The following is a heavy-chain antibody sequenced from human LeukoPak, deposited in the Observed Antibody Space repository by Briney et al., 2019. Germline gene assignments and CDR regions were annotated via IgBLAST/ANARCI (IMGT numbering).Heavy chain of an antibody. CDR2: ISYDGSNK. CDR3: AKRDFDY. V-gene: IGHV3-30*18. J-gene: IGHJ4*02. CDR1: GFTFSSYG. Sequence: GGSLRLSCAASGFTFSSYGMHWVRQAPGKGLEWVAVISYDGSNKYYADSVKGRFTISRDNSKNTLYLQMNSPRAEDTAVYYCAKRDFDYWGQGTLVTVSS.